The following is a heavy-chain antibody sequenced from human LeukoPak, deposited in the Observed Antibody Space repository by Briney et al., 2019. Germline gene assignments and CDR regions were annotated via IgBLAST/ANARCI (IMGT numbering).Heavy chain of an antibody. J-gene: IGHJ6*03. Sequence: PGGSLRLSCAASGSTFSSYGMHWVRQAPGKRLEWVAFIRYDGSNKYYADSVKGRFSISRDNSKNTLYLQMNSLRAEDTALYYCAKDGGSGVAGQDYYYYYYMDVWGKGTTVTVSS. CDR2: IRYDGSNK. V-gene: IGHV3-30*02. CDR3: AKDGGSGVAGQDYYYYYYMDV. CDR1: GSTFSSYG. D-gene: IGHD6-19*01.